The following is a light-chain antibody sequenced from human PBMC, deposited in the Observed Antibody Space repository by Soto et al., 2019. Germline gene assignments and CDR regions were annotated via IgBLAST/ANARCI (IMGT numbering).Light chain of an antibody. Sequence: DIQMTQSPSSLSTSVGXXXAITCQASQDXXXXLNWYQQEQGKAPKPLIYDASNLETGVPSRFSGSGSGTDFTLTISSLQPEDVATYYCQQFDELPRTFGQGTKLEIK. CDR1: QDXXXX. J-gene: IGKJ2*01. CDR3: QQFDELPRT. CDR2: DAS. V-gene: IGKV1-33*01.